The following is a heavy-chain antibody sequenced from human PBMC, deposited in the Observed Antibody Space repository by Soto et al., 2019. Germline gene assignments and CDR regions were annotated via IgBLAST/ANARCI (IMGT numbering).Heavy chain of an antibody. V-gene: IGHV3-13*05. CDR2: ISAAGDP. J-gene: IGHJ6*02. CDR1: GFTFRNYD. CDR3: ARTDRDFYGLEV. Sequence: EVQLVESGGGLVQPGGSLRLSCEASGFTFRNYDMHWVRQGTGKGLEWVSGISAAGDPDYADSVEGRFTISRENAQNSFFLQMNSLRVGETAFYYCARTDRDFYGLEVWGQWTKVIVSS.